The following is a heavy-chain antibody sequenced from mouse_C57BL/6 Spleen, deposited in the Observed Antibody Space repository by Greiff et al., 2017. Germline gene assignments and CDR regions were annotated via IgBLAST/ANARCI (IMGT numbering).Heavy chain of an antibody. J-gene: IGHJ2*01. CDR3: ARDGSSPYYFDY. CDR1: GYTFTSYW. D-gene: IGHD1-1*01. CDR2: IYPGSGST. V-gene: IGHV1-55*01. Sequence: QVRLQQPGAELVKPGASVKMSCKASGYTFTSYWITWVKQRPGQGLEWIGDIYPGSGSTNYNEKFKSKATLTVDTSSSTAYMQLSSLTSEDSAVYYCARDGSSPYYFDYWGQGTTLTVSS.